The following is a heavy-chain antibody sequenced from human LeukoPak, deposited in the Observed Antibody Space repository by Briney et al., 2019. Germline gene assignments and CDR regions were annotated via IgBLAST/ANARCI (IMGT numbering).Heavy chain of an antibody. V-gene: IGHV4-34*01. CDR3: ARRLGYYYYYYMDV. CDR1: GGSFSGYY. Sequence: SETLSPTCAVYGGSFSGYYWSWIRQPPGKGLEWIGEINHSGSTNYNPSLKSRVTISVDTSKNQFSLKLSSVTAADTAVYYCARRLGYYYYYYMDVWGKGTTVTISS. J-gene: IGHJ6*03. CDR2: INHSGST.